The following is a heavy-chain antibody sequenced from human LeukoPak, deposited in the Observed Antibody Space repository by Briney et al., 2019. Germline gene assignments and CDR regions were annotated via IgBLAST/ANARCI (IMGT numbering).Heavy chain of an antibody. CDR1: GGSFSGYY. J-gene: IGHJ4*02. CDR3: ARGLRKGRITMIVALDY. V-gene: IGHV4-34*01. Sequence: PSETLSLTCAVYGGSFSGYYWSWIRQPPGKGLEWIGEINHSGSTDYNPSLKSRVTISVDTSKNQFSLKLSSVTAADTAVYYCARGLRKGRITMIVALDYWGQGTLVTVSS. D-gene: IGHD3-22*01. CDR2: INHSGST.